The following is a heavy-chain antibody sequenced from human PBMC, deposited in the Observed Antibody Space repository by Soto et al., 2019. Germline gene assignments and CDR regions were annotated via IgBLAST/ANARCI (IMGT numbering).Heavy chain of an antibody. Sequence: EVQLVESGGGLIQPGGSLRLSCAVSGFTVSNNYMSWVRQAPGKGLEGVSVIYSGGYTAYGDSVKGRFTISRDNSKNTLYYKRKGLGADDPAFYYCGHDRGGGGYGGQGTLVTVSS. D-gene: IGHD1-1*01. CDR1: GFTVSNNY. CDR2: IYSGGYT. J-gene: IGHJ4*02. V-gene: IGHV3-53*01. CDR3: GHDRGGGGY.